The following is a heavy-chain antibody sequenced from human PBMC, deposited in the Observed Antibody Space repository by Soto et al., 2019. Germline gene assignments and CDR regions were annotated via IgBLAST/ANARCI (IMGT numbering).Heavy chain of an antibody. V-gene: IGHV3-11*01. D-gene: IGHD6-6*01. CDR2: ISSSGYII. Sequence: QVQLVESGGGLVKPGGSLRLSCAASGFTFSDYYMSWIRQAPGKGLEWVSYISSSGYIIYYADSVKGRFTISRDNAKNSLYLQMNSLGAEDTAVYYCARADSERHSIATRPYWGQGTLVTVSS. J-gene: IGHJ4*02. CDR1: GFTFSDYY. CDR3: ARADSERHSIATRPY.